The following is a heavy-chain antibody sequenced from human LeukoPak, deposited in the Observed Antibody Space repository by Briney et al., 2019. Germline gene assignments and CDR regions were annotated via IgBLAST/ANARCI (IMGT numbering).Heavy chain of an antibody. CDR1: GGSISSSSYY. J-gene: IGHJ4*02. CDR2: IYYSGST. Sequence: SETLSLTCTVSGGSISSSSYYWGWIRQPPGKGLEWIGSIYYSGSTYYNPSLKSRVTISVDTSKNQFSLKLSSVTAADTAVYYCARETTVVTLDYWGQGTLVTVSS. CDR3: ARETTVVTLDY. V-gene: IGHV4-39*07. D-gene: IGHD4-23*01.